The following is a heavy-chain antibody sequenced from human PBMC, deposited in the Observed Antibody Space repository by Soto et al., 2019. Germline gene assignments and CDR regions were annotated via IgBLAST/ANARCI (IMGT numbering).Heavy chain of an antibody. CDR1: GVTLCHAW. V-gene: IGHV3-15*01. CDR2: IKSKTDGGTT. J-gene: IGHJ3*02. CDR3: TTEGEMPHVFDI. Sequence: PGWSLRLSCAASGVTLCHAWMGGVCQAPGKGLEWVGRIKSKTDGGTTDYAAPVKGRFTISGDDSKNTLYLQMNSLKTEDTAVYYCTTEGEMPHVFDIWAQGTMVTVSS. D-gene: IGHD3-10*01.